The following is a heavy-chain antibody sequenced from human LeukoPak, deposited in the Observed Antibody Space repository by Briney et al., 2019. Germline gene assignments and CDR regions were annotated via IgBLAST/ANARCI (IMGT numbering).Heavy chain of an antibody. CDR2: INPNSGGT. V-gene: IGHV1-2*06. Sequence: ASVKVSCKASGYTFTGYYMHWVRQAPGQGLEWMGLINPNSGGTNYAQKFQGRVTMSRDTSISTAYMELSRLRSDDTAVYYCARDLGGSYYVFAGGYWGQGTLVTVSS. CDR1: GYTFTGYY. D-gene: IGHD1-26*01. J-gene: IGHJ4*02. CDR3: ARDLGGSYYVFAGGY.